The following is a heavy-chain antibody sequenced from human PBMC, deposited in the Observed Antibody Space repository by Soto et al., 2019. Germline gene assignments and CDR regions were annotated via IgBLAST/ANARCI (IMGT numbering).Heavy chain of an antibody. Sequence: PSETLSLTCTVSGGSIFSDDWTWIRQPPGKGLEWIGYISRGGSSSYAPSLRGRVTFSSDTSKNQVSLKLTYVTVADTAVYYWARGYWLDPWGPGTLVTVSS. CDR2: ISRGGSS. J-gene: IGHJ5*02. CDR1: GGSIFSDD. V-gene: IGHV4-59*01. CDR3: ARGYWLDP.